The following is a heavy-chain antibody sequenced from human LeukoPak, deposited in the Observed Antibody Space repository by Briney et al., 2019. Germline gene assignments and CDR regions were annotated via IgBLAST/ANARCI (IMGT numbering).Heavy chain of an antibody. CDR3: AGGGGDIVLVY. Sequence: PSETLSLTCAVYGGSFSGYYWSWIRQPPGKGLEWIGYIYYSGSTNYNPSLKSRVTISVDTSKNQFSLKLSSVTAADTAVYYCAGGGGDIVLVYWGQGTLVTVSS. D-gene: IGHD2-8*02. J-gene: IGHJ4*02. CDR2: IYYSGST. CDR1: GGSFSGYY. V-gene: IGHV4-59*01.